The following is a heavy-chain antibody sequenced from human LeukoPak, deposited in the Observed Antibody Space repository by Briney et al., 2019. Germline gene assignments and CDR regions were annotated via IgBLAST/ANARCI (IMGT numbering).Heavy chain of an antibody. D-gene: IGHD3-3*01. CDR1: GGSFSGYY. Sequence: PSETLSLTCAVYGGSFSGYYWSWIRQPPGKGLEWIGEINHSGSTNYNPSLKSRVTISVDTSKNQFSLKLGSVTAADTAVYYCVRSDDFWSGYYGYWGQGTLVTVSS. CDR3: VRSDDFWSGYYGY. CDR2: INHSGST. V-gene: IGHV4-34*01. J-gene: IGHJ4*02.